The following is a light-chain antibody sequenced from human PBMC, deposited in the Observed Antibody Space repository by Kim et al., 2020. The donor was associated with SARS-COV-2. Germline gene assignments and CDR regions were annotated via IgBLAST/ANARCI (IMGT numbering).Light chain of an antibody. CDR1: SSNIGQKS. J-gene: IGLJ2*01. Sequence: QSVLTQPPSVSAAPGQKVTISCSGSSSNIGQKSVSWYQQLPGTAPKLLIFDNNKRPSGIPDRFSGSKSGTSATLDITGLQTGDEADYYCGTWDTSLTGVVFGGGTQLTVL. CDR3: GTWDTSLTGVV. V-gene: IGLV1-51*01. CDR2: DNN.